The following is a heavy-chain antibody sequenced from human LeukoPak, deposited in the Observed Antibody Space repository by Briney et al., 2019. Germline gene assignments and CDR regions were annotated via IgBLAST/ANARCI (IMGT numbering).Heavy chain of an antibody. CDR3: AREGVFGNLPDY. CDR1: GFTFSSYE. Sequence: PGGSLRLSCAASGFTFSSYEMNWVRQAPGKGLEWVAYISSSGSTTYYADSVKGRFIISRDNARNSLDLQMNGLRVEDTAVYYCAREGVFGNLPDYWGQGTLVTVSS. D-gene: IGHD3-10*01. CDR2: ISSSGSTT. V-gene: IGHV3-48*03. J-gene: IGHJ4*02.